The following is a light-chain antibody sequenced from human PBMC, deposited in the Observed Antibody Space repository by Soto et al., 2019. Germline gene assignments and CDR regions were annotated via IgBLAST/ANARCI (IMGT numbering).Light chain of an antibody. J-gene: IGKJ1*01. Sequence: EIVLTQSPGTLSLSPGERATLSCRASQSVSSSYLAWYQQKPGQAPRLLIYGASSRATGIPDRFSGSGSGIAFTITISRLEPEDFAVYYCQQYGSSPQTFGQGTKVEIK. CDR1: QSVSSSY. CDR3: QQYGSSPQT. V-gene: IGKV3-20*01. CDR2: GAS.